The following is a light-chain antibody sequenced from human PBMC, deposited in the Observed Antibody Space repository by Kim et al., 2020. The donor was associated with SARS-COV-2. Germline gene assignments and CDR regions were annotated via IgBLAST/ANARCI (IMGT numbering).Light chain of an antibody. CDR1: SSDVGGYNY. CDR3: CSYSGIYTPNYD. J-gene: IGLJ1*01. Sequence: QSALTQPRSVSGSPGQSVTISCTGTSSDVGGYNYVSWYQQHPGKDPKLMIYDVSKRPSGVPDRFSGSKSGSTASLTISGLQAEDEADYYCCSYSGIYTPNYDSGTGTKVTVL. CDR2: DVS. V-gene: IGLV2-11*01.